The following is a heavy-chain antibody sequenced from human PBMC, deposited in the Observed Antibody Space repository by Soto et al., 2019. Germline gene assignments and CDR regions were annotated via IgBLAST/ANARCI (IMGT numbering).Heavy chain of an antibody. CDR1: GGSFSGYY. J-gene: IGHJ6*02. D-gene: IGHD3-10*01. V-gene: IGHV4-34*01. Sequence: PXGTLSLTCAVYGGSFSGYYWSWIRQPPGKGLEWIGEINHSGSTNYNPSLKSRVTISVDTSKNQFSLKLSSVTAADTAVYYCAIPWRVRGVIKNYYYYGMDVWGQGTTVTVSS. CDR3: AIPWRVRGVIKNYYYYGMDV. CDR2: INHSGST.